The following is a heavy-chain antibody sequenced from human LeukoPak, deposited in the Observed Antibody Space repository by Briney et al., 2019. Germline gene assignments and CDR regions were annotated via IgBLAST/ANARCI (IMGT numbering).Heavy chain of an antibody. D-gene: IGHD3-10*01. CDR3: ARDWFGELI. CDR1: GSTFSSKS. Sequence: GDSLSLSCAASGSTFSSKSWTWARQAQGKGLEWVSSITGSSTYIHYADSVKGRFTISRDNAKNSLYLQMNSLRVEDTAVYYCARDWFGELIWGQGTLVTVSS. CDR2: ITGSSTYI. J-gene: IGHJ4*02. V-gene: IGHV3-21*01.